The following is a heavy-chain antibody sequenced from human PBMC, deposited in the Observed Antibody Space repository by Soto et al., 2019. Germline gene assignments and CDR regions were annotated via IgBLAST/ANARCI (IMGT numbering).Heavy chain of an antibody. J-gene: IGHJ4*02. V-gene: IGHV3-48*03. D-gene: IGHD5-18*01. CDR2: ISDDGASI. Sequence: GGSLRLSCEASGFSFSSFAMNWVRQAPGRGLEWVSYISDDGASIYYADSLKGRFTISRDNAKNSLSLQMNNLRAEDTAVYYCARENSVQAWLHHFDHWGLGTLVTVPS. CDR1: GFSFSSFA. CDR3: ARENSVQAWLHHFDH.